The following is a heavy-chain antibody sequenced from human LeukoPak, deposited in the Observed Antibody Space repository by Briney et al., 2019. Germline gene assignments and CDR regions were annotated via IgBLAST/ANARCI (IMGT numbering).Heavy chain of an antibody. V-gene: IGHV4-61*02. CDR1: GGSISSGSYY. CDR2: IYTSGST. CDR3: ARGPPYYYYYYMDV. Sequence: SETLSLTCTVSGGSISSGSYYWSWIRQPAGKGLEWIGRIYTSGSTNYNPSLKSRVTISVDASKNQFSLKLSSVTAADTAVYYCARGPPYYYYYYMDVWGKGTTVTISS. J-gene: IGHJ6*03.